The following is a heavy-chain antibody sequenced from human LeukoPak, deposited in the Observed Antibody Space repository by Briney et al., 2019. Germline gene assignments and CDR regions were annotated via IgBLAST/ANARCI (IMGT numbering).Heavy chain of an antibody. Sequence: ASVKVSCKASCYTFTAYYMHWVRQAPGQGLEWIGWINPDSGDTNYAQQFQGRVTMTRDTSISTAYMELSRLRSEDTAVYYCARLYGRDAFDIWGQGTMVIVS. V-gene: IGHV1-2*02. CDR2: INPDSGDT. CDR1: CYTFTAYY. J-gene: IGHJ3*02. CDR3: ARLYGRDAFDI. D-gene: IGHD3-10*01.